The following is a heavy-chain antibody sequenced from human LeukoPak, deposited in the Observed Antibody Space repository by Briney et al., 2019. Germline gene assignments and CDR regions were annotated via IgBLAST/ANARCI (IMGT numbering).Heavy chain of an antibody. Sequence: TGGSLRLSCAASGFTFSSYAMHWVRQAPGKGLEWVAVISYDGSNKYYADSVKGRFTISRDNSKNTLYLQMNSLRAEDTAVYYCARVSYYYDSSGPYDYWGQGTLVTVSS. D-gene: IGHD3-22*01. V-gene: IGHV3-30-3*01. J-gene: IGHJ4*02. CDR2: ISYDGSNK. CDR3: ARVSYYYDSSGPYDY. CDR1: GFTFSSYA.